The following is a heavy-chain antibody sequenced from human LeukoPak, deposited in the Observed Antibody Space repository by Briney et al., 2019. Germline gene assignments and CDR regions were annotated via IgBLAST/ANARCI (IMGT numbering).Heavy chain of an antibody. Sequence: ASVKVSCKASGYSFTSHYMHWVRQAPGQGLEWMGLINPSGSSTLYAQKFQGRVTMTRDMSTTTAYMELSRLRSDDTAVYYCARDLDYDYVWGSYRYPRHYFDYWGQGTLVTVSS. CDR3: ARDLDYDYVWGSYRYPRHYFDY. D-gene: IGHD3-16*02. CDR1: GYSFTSHY. V-gene: IGHV1-46*01. CDR2: INPSGSST. J-gene: IGHJ4*02.